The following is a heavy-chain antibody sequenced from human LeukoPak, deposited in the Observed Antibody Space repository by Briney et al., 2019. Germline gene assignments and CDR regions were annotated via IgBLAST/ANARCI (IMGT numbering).Heavy chain of an antibody. D-gene: IGHD2-2*01. CDR2: IYHSGNT. Sequence: PSETLSLTCTVSGYSISSGYYWGWIRQPPGKGLEWIGSIYHSGNTYYNTSLKSRVTISLDTYKNQFSLKLSSVTAADTAVYYCARDAFYCSSTACPKVDYWGQGGLVTVSS. CDR3: ARDAFYCSSTACPKVDY. V-gene: IGHV4-38-2*02. J-gene: IGHJ4*02. CDR1: GYSISSGYY.